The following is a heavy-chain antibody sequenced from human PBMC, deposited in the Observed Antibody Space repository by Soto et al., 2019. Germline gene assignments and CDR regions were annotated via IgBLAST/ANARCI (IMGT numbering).Heavy chain of an antibody. CDR1: GFIFSRKA. CDR3: AIDPFSGDIVGTTN. J-gene: IGHJ4*02. CDR2: ISGSGGVT. V-gene: IGHV3-23*01. Sequence: LRLSCATSGFIFSRKAINWVRQAPGKGLEWVSLISGSGGVTHYTDSVKGRFTTSGANSKNTVYLQMNSLKAEDTAVYYCAIDPFSGDIVGTTNWGQGTPVTVSS. D-gene: IGHD1-26*01.